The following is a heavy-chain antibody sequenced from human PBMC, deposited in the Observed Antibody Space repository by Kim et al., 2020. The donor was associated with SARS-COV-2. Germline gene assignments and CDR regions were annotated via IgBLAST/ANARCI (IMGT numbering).Heavy chain of an antibody. CDR1: GFTFDDYA. V-gene: IGHV3-9*01. CDR2: ISWNSGSI. J-gene: IGHJ4*02. D-gene: IGHD6-13*01. CDR3: AKDIRGGYSSSWYEGVFDY. Sequence: GGSLRLSCAASGFTFDDYAMHWVRQAPGKGLEWVSGISWNSGSIGYADSVKGRFTISRDNAKNSLYLQMNSLRAEDTALYYCAKDIRGGYSSSWYEGVFDYWGQGTLVTVSS.